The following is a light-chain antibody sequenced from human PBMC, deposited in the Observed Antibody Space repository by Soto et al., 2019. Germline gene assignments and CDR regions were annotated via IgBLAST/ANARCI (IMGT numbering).Light chain of an antibody. CDR1: QSISSW. CDR2: DAS. J-gene: IGKJ4*01. Sequence: DIQMTQSPSTLSASVGDRVTITCRASQSISSWLAWYQQKPGKAPKLLIYDASTLRSGVPSRFSGSGSGTEFTLTISSLQPDDFATYYCQQYNSYSLPFGGGTKVEIK. V-gene: IGKV1-5*01. CDR3: QQYNSYSLP.